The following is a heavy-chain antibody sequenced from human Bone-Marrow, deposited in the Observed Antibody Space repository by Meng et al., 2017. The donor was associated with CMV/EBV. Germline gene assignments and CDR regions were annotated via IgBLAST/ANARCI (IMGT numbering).Heavy chain of an antibody. J-gene: IGHJ6*02. CDR1: GFTFSSYA. V-gene: IGHV3-48*04. D-gene: IGHD3-3*01. Sequence: GGSLRLSCAASGFTFSSYAMSWVRQAPGKGLEWVSYISSSSSTIYYADSVKGRFTISRDNAKNSLYLRMNSLRAEDTAVYYCARDSDSVRYYDFWSGYYGMDVWGQGTTVTVSS. CDR3: ARDSDSVRYYDFWSGYYGMDV. CDR2: ISSSSSTI.